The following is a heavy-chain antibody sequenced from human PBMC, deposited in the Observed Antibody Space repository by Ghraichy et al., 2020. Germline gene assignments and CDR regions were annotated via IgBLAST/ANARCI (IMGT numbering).Heavy chain of an antibody. CDR3: ARGITGQYYYSYGMDV. J-gene: IGHJ6*02. Sequence: SQTLSITCTVSGGSISSGGYYWSWIRQHPGKGLEWIGYIYYSGSTYYNPSLKSRVTISVDTSKNQFSLKLSSVTAAETAVYYCARGITGQYYYSYGMDVWGQGTTVTVSS. D-gene: IGHD1-14*01. CDR2: IYYSGST. V-gene: IGHV4-31*03. CDR1: GGSISSGGYY.